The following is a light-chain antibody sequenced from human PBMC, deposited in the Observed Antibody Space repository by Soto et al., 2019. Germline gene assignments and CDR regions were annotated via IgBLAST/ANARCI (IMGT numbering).Light chain of an antibody. CDR2: SAS. Sequence: EIVLTQSPGTLSLSPGERATLSCRASQTINKNYFAWYQQKPGQAPRPLMYSASSRATGIPDRFSGSGSGTDFNLTISRLEPEDFAVYYCQYYGRSPLTFGGGTKVEIK. CDR1: QTINKNY. V-gene: IGKV3-20*01. CDR3: QYYGRSPLT. J-gene: IGKJ4*01.